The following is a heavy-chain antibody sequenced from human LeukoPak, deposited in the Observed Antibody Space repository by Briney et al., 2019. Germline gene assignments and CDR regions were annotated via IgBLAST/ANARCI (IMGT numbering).Heavy chain of an antibody. Sequence: GGSLRRSCAASGFTFSSYSMNWVHQAPGKGLEWFSSISSSSSYIYYADSVKVRFTISRDNAKNSLYLQMNSLRDEDTAVYYCARMETGTMGAFDIWGQGTMVTVSS. CDR2: ISSSSSYI. V-gene: IGHV3-21*01. D-gene: IGHD1-1*01. J-gene: IGHJ3*02. CDR3: ARMETGTMGAFDI. CDR1: GFTFSSYS.